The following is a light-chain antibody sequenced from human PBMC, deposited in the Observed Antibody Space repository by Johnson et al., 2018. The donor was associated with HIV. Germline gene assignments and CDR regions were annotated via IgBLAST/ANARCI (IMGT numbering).Light chain of an antibody. CDR3: GTWESRLSSGGV. V-gene: IGLV1-51*01. Sequence: QSVLTQPPSVSAAPGQKVTISCSGSSSNIGNNYVSWYQQLPGTAPKLLIYDDNKRPSGIPDRFSGSKSGTSATLGITGLQTGDEADYYCGTWESRLSSGGVFGTGTKVTVL. J-gene: IGLJ1*01. CDR1: SSNIGNNY. CDR2: DDN.